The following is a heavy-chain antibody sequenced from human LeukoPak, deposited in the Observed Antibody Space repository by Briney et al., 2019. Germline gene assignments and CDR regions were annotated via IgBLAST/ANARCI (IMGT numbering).Heavy chain of an antibody. Sequence: GGSLRLSCAASGFTFSSYGMHWVRQAPGKGLEWVAVIWYDGSNKYYADSVKGRFTISRDNSKNTLYLQMNSLRAEDTAVYYCARDIGPAYGDPEGYWGKGTLVTVSS. CDR2: IWYDGSNK. CDR1: GFTFSSYG. J-gene: IGHJ4*02. V-gene: IGHV3-33*01. D-gene: IGHD4-17*01. CDR3: ARDIGPAYGDPEGY.